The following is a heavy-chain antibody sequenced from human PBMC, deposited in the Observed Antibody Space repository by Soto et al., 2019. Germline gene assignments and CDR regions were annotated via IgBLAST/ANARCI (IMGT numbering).Heavy chain of an antibody. CDR2: ISVYNGIT. J-gene: IGHJ4*02. CDR1: GYTFISYG. CDR3: ARAKDLEYSSSWGSFDY. D-gene: IGHD6-13*01. Sequence: QIQLVQSGAEVKKPGASVKVSCKASGYTFISYGITWVRQAPGQGLEWMGWISVYNGITNYAQTVQGRVTMTTDTSTSTAYMELRSLRSDDTAVYFCARAKDLEYSSSWGSFDYWGQGTLVTVSS. V-gene: IGHV1-18*04.